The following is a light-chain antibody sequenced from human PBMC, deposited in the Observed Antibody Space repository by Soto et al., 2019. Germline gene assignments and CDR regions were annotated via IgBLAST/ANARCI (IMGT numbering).Light chain of an antibody. J-gene: IGKJ1*01. CDR2: DAS. CDR3: QQYNSYSPWT. Sequence: DIQMTQSPSTLSASVGDRVTITCRASQSISSWSAWYQQKPGKAPKLLIYDASSLESGVPSRFSGSGSGTEFTLPISSLQPHDFATYYCQQYNSYSPWTFGQGTKVEIK. CDR1: QSISSW. V-gene: IGKV1-5*01.